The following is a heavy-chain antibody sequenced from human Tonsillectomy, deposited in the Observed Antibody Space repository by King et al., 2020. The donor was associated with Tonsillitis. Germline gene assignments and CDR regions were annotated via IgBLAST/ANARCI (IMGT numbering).Heavy chain of an antibody. Sequence: VQLVESGGGLVQPGGSLRLSCAASGFTFSNYAMSWVRQAPGKGLEWVSFISGGGGSTYSADSVKGRFTISRDNSKNTRFLQLSSLRDEDTALYYCAKDFVRRDVGYFDYWGQGTLVTVSS. CDR1: GFTFSNYA. J-gene: IGHJ4*02. CDR3: AKDFVRRDVGYFDY. V-gene: IGHV3-23*04. CDR2: ISGGGGST. D-gene: IGHD1-26*01.